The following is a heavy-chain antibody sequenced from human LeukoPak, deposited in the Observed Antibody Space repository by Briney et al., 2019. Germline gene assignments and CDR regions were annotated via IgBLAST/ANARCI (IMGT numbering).Heavy chain of an antibody. CDR1: GGSISSGGYY. CDR2: IYYSGST. CDR3: AREWEMIRSFDY. Sequence: SQTLSLPCTVSGGSISSGGYYWRWIRQHPGTGLEWIGYIYYSGSTYYNPSLESRVTISVDTFKNQFSLKLSSVTAADTAVYYCAREWEMIRSFDYWGQGTLVTVSS. V-gene: IGHV4-31*03. J-gene: IGHJ4*02. D-gene: IGHD1-26*01.